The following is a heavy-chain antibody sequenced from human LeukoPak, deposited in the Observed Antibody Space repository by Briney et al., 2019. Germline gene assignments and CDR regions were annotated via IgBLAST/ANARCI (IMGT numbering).Heavy chain of an antibody. CDR3: ATGLAAAGASDFDY. CDR2: FDPEDGET. CDR1: GYTLTELS. V-gene: IGHV1-24*01. J-gene: IGHJ4*02. Sequence: ASVMVSCKVSGYTLTELSMHWVRQAPGKGLEWMGGFDPEDGETIYAQKFQGRVTMTEDTSTDTAYMELSSLRSEDTAVYYCATGLAAAGASDFDYWGQGTLVTVSS. D-gene: IGHD6-13*01.